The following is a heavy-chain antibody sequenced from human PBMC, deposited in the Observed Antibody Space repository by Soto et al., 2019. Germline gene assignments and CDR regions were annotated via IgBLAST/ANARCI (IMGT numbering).Heavy chain of an antibody. Sequence: EVQLVESGGGLVQPGGSLRLSCAASGFTFSSYWMHWVRQAPGTGLVWVSRINRDGGYANYADSVKGRFTISRDNAKHTFYLQMNSLRVDDTAVYYCAREGAAASNDYWGQGTLVTVSS. V-gene: IGHV3-74*01. CDR3: AREGAAASNDY. D-gene: IGHD6-13*01. J-gene: IGHJ4*02. CDR2: INRDGGYA. CDR1: GFTFSSYW.